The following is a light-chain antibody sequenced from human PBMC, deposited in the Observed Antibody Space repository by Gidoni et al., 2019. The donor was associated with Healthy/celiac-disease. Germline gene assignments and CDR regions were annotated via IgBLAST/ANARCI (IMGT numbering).Light chain of an antibody. J-gene: IGKJ2*01. Sequence: EIVLTQSPGTLSLSPGERATLSCPASQSVSSSYLAWYQQKPGQAPRLLIYGASSRATGIPDRFSGSGSGTDFTLTISRLEPEDLAVYYCQQYGSSPYTFGQGTKLEIK. CDR1: QSVSSSY. V-gene: IGKV3-20*01. CDR3: QQYGSSPYT. CDR2: GAS.